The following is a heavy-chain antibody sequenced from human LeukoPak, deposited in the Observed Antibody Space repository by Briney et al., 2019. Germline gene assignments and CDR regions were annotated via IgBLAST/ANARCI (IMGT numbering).Heavy chain of an antibody. D-gene: IGHD3-9*01. J-gene: IGHJ4*02. Sequence: SETLSLTCAVYGGSFGGCYWSWIRQPPGKGLEWIGEINHSGSTNYNPSLKSRVTISVDTSKNQFSLKLSSVTAADTAVYYCARGRNYDILTGYYDFDYWGQGTLVTVSS. CDR3: ARGRNYDILTGYYDFDY. V-gene: IGHV4-34*01. CDR2: INHSGST. CDR1: GGSFGGCY.